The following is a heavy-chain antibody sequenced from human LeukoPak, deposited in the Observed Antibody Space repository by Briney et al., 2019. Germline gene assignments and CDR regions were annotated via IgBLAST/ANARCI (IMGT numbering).Heavy chain of an antibody. V-gene: IGHV1-18*01. CDR1: GYTFTSYG. D-gene: IGHD2-15*01. J-gene: IGHJ3*02. CDR3: ARDGPYCSGGSCYNDAFDI. CDR2: ISAYNGNT. Sequence: EASVKVSCKASGYTFTSYGISWVRQAPGQGLEWMGWISAYNGNTNYAQKLQGRVTMTTDTSTSTAYMELRSLRSDDTAVYYCARDGPYCSGGSCYNDAFDIWGQGTMVTVSS.